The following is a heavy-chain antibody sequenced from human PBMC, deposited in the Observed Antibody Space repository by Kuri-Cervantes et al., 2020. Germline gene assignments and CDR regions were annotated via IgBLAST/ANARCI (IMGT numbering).Heavy chain of an antibody. CDR2: IKQDGSEK. D-gene: IGHD1-26*01. J-gene: IGHJ4*02. Sequence: GGSLRLSCAASGFTFSSYWMSWVRQAPGKGLEWVANIKQDGSEKYYVDSVKGRFTISRDNAKNSLYLQMNSMRADDTAVYYCARDFLRVSGSYWGQGTLVTVSS. CDR1: GFTFSSYW. V-gene: IGHV3-7*03. CDR3: ARDFLRVSGSY.